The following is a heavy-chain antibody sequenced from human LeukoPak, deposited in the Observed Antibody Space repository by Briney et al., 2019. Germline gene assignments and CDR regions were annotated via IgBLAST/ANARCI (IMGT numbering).Heavy chain of an antibody. CDR3: AATYYDFWSGLNWFDP. D-gene: IGHD3-3*01. V-gene: IGHV4-39*01. CDR1: GGSISSSSYY. J-gene: IGHJ5*02. Sequence: SETLSLTCTVSGGSISSSSYYWGWIRQPPGKGLEWIGSIYYSGSTYYNPSLKSRVTISVDTPKNQFSLKLSSVTAADTAVYYCAATYYDFWSGLNWFDPWGQGTLVTVSS. CDR2: IYYSGST.